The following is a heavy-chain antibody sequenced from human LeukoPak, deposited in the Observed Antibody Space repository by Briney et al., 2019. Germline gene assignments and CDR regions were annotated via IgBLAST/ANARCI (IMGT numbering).Heavy chain of an antibody. J-gene: IGHJ6*03. D-gene: IGHD2-2*01. V-gene: IGHV4-34*01. CDR1: GGSFSGYH. CDR3: ARTDIVVVPAAFRYYYYYMDV. CDR2: INHSGST. Sequence: SETLSLTCAVYGGSFSGYHWSWIRQPPGKGLEWIGEINHSGSTNYNPSLKSRVTISVDTSKNQFSLKLSSVTAADTAVYYCARTDIVVVPAAFRYYYYYMDVWGKGTTVTVSS.